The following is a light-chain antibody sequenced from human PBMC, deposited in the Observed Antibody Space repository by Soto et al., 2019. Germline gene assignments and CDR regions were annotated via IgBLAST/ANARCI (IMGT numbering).Light chain of an antibody. CDR1: QSVSSSY. J-gene: IGKJ3*01. Sequence: EIVLTQSPGTLSLSPGERATLSCRASQSVSSSYLAWYQHKPGQAHRLVIYGASSRATGSPDRFSGSGSGTDFTLTISRLEPEDFAVYYCQQYGGSPRFTFGPGTKVDIK. CDR3: QQYGGSPRFT. V-gene: IGKV3-20*01. CDR2: GAS.